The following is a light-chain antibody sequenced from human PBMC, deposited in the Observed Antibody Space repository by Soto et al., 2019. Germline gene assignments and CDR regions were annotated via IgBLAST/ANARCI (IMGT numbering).Light chain of an antibody. J-gene: IGLJ1*01. CDR2: EVS. CDR3: SSYAGSTNFEV. Sequence: QSVLTQPPSASGSPGQSVTISCTGTSSDVGGYNYVSWYQQHPGKAPKLMIYEVSKRPSGVPDRFSGSKSGNTASLTVSGLQAEDEADYYCSSYAGSTNFEVFGTGMKLTVL. V-gene: IGLV2-8*01. CDR1: SSDVGGYNY.